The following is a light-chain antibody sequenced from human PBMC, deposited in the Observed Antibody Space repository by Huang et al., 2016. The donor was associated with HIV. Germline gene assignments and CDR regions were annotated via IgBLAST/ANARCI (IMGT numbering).Light chain of an antibody. CDR1: QIVSSN. J-gene: IGKJ3*01. CDR2: AAT. V-gene: IGKV3-15*01. Sequence: ETVMTQSPVTSSVSPGVRASLSCRSSQIVSSNLAWYQHKPGQAPRLLIYAATTRATGVPARFSGSGAGTEFTLTISTLQSEDSAVYYCQQYNDFRSTFGPGTRVEIK. CDR3: QQYNDFRST.